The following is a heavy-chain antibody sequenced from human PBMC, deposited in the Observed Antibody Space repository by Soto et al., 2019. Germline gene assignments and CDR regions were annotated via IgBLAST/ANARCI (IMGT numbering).Heavy chain of an antibody. J-gene: IGHJ5*02. V-gene: IGHV3-11*01. CDR3: ARVYCSGGRIELAGAYNWFDP. CDR2: ISSSGSTI. D-gene: IGHD2-15*01. CDR1: GFTFSDYY. Sequence: KPGGSLRLSCAASGFTFSDYYMSWIRQAPGKGLEWVSYISSSGSTIYYADSVKGRFTISRDNAKNSLYLQMNSLRAEDTAVYYCARVYCSGGRIELAGAYNWFDPWGQGTLVTVSS.